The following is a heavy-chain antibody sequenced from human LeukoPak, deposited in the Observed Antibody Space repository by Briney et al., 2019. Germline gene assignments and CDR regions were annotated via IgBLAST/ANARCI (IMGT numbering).Heavy chain of an antibody. CDR2: ISSSSSTI. CDR1: GFTFSSYS. V-gene: IGHV3-48*04. J-gene: IGHJ6*02. Sequence: PGGSLRLSCAASGFTFSSYSMNWVRQAPGKGLEWVSYISSSSSTIYYADSVKGRFTISRDNAKNSLYLQMNSLRAEDTAVYYCARVSMVRGVIIDYYGMDVWGQGTTVTVSS. D-gene: IGHD3-10*01. CDR3: ARVSMVRGVIIDYYGMDV.